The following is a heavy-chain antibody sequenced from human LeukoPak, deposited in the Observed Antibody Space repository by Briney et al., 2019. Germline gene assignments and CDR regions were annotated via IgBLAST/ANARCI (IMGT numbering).Heavy chain of an antibody. CDR1: GYTFTSNY. D-gene: IGHD5-24*01. CDR2: ISPSGGST. Sequence: ASVKVSCKAFGYTFTSNYMHWVRQAPGRGPEWMGVISPSGGSTTYAQKFQGRVTLTRDMSTSTDYLELSSLRSEDTAVYYCARDNSVRDDAWWFNPWGQGTLVTVSS. V-gene: IGHV1-46*01. J-gene: IGHJ5*02. CDR3: ARDNSVRDDAWWFNP.